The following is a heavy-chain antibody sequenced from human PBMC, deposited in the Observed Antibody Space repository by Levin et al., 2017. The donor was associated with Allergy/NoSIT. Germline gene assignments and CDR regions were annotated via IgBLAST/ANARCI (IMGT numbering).Heavy chain of an antibody. CDR3: ATPGRGMVGASYFDY. CDR1: GFTFSSYA. V-gene: IGHV3-23*01. J-gene: IGHJ4*02. D-gene: IGHD1-26*01. CDR2: IIASGGST. Sequence: GGSLRLSCAASGFTFSSYAMNWVRQAPGKGLEWVSSIIASGGSTYYADSVKGRFTIYRDNSKSTLYLQMNSLRAEDAAVYYCATPGRGMVGASYFDYWGQGSLVTVSS.